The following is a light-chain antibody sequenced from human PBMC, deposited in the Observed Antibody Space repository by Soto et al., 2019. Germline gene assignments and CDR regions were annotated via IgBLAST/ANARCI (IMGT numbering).Light chain of an antibody. CDR2: GAS. Sequence: ERMLTRCAGTLISSAAVSANLSCRASQSISSSFLAWYQQKHGQXPRLLIYGASSRATGIPDTFSGSGSGTDLTITISRLEPEDFGVYYCQQYDRSQGAFGQGTRLEIK. J-gene: IGKJ5*01. CDR1: QSISSSF. V-gene: IGKV3-20*01. CDR3: QQYDRSQGA.